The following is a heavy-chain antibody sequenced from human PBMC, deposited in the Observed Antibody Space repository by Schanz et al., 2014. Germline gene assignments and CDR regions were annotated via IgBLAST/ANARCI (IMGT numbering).Heavy chain of an antibody. J-gene: IGHJ6*03. Sequence: QVQLQESGPGLVRPSETLSLTCTVSGGSISSYYWSWIRQSPGKGPEWIGYITYSGGTNHNASLKSRVTISVDTAKNQYSLKVTSVTAADPAIYYGARGHSTSLERGSHYYMDVWGKGTTVTVSS. CDR2: ITYSGGT. D-gene: IGHD2-2*01. CDR3: ARGHSTSLERGSHYYMDV. CDR1: GGSISSYY. V-gene: IGHV4-59*01.